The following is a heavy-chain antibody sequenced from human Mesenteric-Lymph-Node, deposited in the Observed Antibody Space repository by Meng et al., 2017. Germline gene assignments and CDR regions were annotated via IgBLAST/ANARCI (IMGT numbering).Heavy chain of an antibody. D-gene: IGHD3-10*01. V-gene: IGHV4-38-2*02. Sequence: GSLRLSCTVSGYSISSGYYWGWIRQPPGKGLEWIGNIYHSGNTYYNPSLKSRVTISVDTSKNQFSLKLTSVTAADTAVYYCAREPNPPLWFGELGRYYFDYWGQGTLVTVSS. J-gene: IGHJ4*02. CDR2: IYHSGNT. CDR3: AREPNPPLWFGELGRYYFDY. CDR1: GYSISSGYY.